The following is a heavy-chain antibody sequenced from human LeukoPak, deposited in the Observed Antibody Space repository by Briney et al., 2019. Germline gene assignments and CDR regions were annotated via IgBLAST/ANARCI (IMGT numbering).Heavy chain of an antibody. CDR3: TRGGLWDVTGY. CDR2: IRSKAYGATT. J-gene: IGHJ4*02. D-gene: IGHD4/OR15-4a*01. Sequence: PGGSLRLSCTASGFTFGDYAMSWVRRAPGKGLEWVGFIRSKAYGATTEFAASVKGRFTISRDDPKSVAYLQMNSLKTEDTAVYYCTRGGLWDVTGYWGQGTLVTVSS. V-gene: IGHV3-49*04. CDR1: GFTFGDYA.